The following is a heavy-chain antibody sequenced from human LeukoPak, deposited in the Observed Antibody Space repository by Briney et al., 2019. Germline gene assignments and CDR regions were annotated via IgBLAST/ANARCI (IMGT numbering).Heavy chain of an antibody. CDR2: INWNGGST. D-gene: IGHD5-12*01. CDR1: GFTFDDYG. V-gene: IGHV3-20*04. Sequence: GGSLRLSCAASGFTFDDYGMSWVRQAPGKGLEWVSGINWNGGSTGYADSVKGRFTISRDNAKNSLYLQMNSLRAEDTALYYCARDLRGYETNNWFDPWGQGTLVTVSS. J-gene: IGHJ5*02. CDR3: ARDLRGYETNNWFDP.